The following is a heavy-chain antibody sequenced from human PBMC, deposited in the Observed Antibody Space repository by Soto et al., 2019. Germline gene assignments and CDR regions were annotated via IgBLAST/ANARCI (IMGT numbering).Heavy chain of an antibody. V-gene: IGHV4-34*01. CDR3: ARGGIGSNYYYGMDV. Sequence: SETLSLTCAVYGGSFSGYYWSWIRQPPGKGLEWIGEINHSGSTNYNPSLKSRVTISVDTSKNQFSLKLSSVTAADTAVYYCARGGIGSNYYYGMDVWGQGTTVTVSS. D-gene: IGHD3-10*01. CDR1: GGSFSGYY. CDR2: INHSGST. J-gene: IGHJ6*02.